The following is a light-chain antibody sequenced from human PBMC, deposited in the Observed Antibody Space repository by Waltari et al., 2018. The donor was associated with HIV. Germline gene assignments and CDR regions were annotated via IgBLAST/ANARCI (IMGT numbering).Light chain of an antibody. CDR3: QIWNNSSDHWV. CDR2: YDA. J-gene: IGLJ3*02. V-gene: IGLV3-21*01. CDR1: NIGSKS. Sequence: YVLTQPPSVSVAPGTTAKLSCGGNNIGSKSVHWYQQRPGQPPVLVIYYDADRPSGIPERFFGSNSGSTATLTITRVEVGDEADYFCQIWNNSSDHWVFGAGTTLTVL.